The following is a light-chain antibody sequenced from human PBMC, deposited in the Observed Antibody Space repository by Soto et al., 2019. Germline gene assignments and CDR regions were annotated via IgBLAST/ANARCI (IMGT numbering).Light chain of an antibody. J-gene: IGKJ4*01. CDR2: GES. CDR1: QSVTAF. CDR3: QQNAGSPLT. Sequence: EGVLTQSPGTLSLSLGEKATLSCRASQSVTAFLAWYQQQPGQAPRLLIYGESGRATGIPDRFSGSGSGTDFALTISKLEPDYFAVYYCQQNAGSPLTFGAWTKGEF. V-gene: IGKV3-20*01.